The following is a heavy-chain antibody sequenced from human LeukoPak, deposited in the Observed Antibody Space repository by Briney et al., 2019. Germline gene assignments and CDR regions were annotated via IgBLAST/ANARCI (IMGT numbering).Heavy chain of an antibody. CDR1: GGSLSSYY. V-gene: IGHV4-59*08. CDR3: AGCGGDCYNYLDF. Sequence: SETLSLTCAVSGGSLSSYYWNWIRQPPGKGLEWIGYMYYRRSTTYNPPLNSRITTSTDTSKTQSSLNLISVTAADTAVYYCAGCGGDCYNYLDFWGQGTLVTVSS. J-gene: IGHJ4*02. D-gene: IGHD2-21*02. CDR2: MYYRRST.